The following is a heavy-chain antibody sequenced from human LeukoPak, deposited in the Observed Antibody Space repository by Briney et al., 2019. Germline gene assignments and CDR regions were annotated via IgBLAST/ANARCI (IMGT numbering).Heavy chain of an antibody. J-gene: IGHJ4*02. CDR2: IYYSGST. V-gene: IGHV4-59*08. D-gene: IGHD1-1*01. CDR3: ARAYRNDYGDY. Sequence: SETLSLTCTVSGGSISSYYWSWIRQPPGKGLEWIGYIYYSGSTNYNPSLKSRVTISVDTSKNQFSLKLSSVTAADTAVYYCARAYRNDYGDYWGQGTLVTVSS. CDR1: GGSISSYY.